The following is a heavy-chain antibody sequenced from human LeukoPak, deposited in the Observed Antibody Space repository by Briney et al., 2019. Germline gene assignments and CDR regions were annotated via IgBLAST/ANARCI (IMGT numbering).Heavy chain of an antibody. CDR2: INHSGST. D-gene: IGHD3-16*01. CDR1: GGSFSGYY. Sequence: SETLSLTCAVYGGSFSGYYWSWIRQPPGKGLEWIGEINHSGSTNYNPSLKSRVTISVDTSKNQFSLKLSSVTAADTAVYYCASSSIMITFGGVFHYWGQGTLVTVSS. CDR3: ASSSIMITFGGVFHY. J-gene: IGHJ4*02. V-gene: IGHV4-34*01.